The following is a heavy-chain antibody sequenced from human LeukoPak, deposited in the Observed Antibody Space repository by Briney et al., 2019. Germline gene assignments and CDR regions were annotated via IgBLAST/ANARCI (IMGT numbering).Heavy chain of an antibody. Sequence: PGGSLRLSCAASGFTFSSYGMHWVRQAPGKGLEWVAFIWYDGSNTYYADSVKGRFTITRDNSKNTLYLQMNSLRAEDTAVYYCAKSYGSGSHYYYYYMDVWGKGTTVTVPS. V-gene: IGHV3-30*02. CDR2: IWYDGSNT. J-gene: IGHJ6*03. CDR3: AKSYGSGSHYYYYYMDV. CDR1: GFTFSSYG. D-gene: IGHD3-10*01.